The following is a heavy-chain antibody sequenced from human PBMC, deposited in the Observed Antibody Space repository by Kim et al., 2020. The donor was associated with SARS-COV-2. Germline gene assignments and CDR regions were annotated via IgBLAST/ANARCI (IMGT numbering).Heavy chain of an antibody. CDR3: ARGYCGAATGYTGVTYFDY. D-gene: IGHD2-21*01. J-gene: IGHJ4*02. CDR1: GFTFSTYG. V-gene: IGHV3-33*01. CDR2: MWYDGSNK. Sequence: GGSLRLSCAASGFTFSTYGMHWVRQAPGKGLEWVATMWYDGSNKYYPDSVKGRFTVSRDNSKNTLYLQVNSLRAEDTAVYYCARGYCGAATGYTGVTYFDYCGRETLVTASS.